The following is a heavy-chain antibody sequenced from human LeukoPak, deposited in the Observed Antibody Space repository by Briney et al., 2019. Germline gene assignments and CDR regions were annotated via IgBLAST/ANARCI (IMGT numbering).Heavy chain of an antibody. CDR1: GFTFSSYG. V-gene: IGHV3-30*18. CDR3: AKDRGYYGMDV. Sequence: PGGSLRLSCAASGFTFSSYGMHWVRQAPGKGLEWVAVTSYDGSNKYYADSVKGRFTISRDNSKNTLYLQMNSLRAEDTAVYYCAKDRGYYGMDVWGQGTTVTVSS. J-gene: IGHJ6*02. D-gene: IGHD3-10*01. CDR2: TSYDGSNK.